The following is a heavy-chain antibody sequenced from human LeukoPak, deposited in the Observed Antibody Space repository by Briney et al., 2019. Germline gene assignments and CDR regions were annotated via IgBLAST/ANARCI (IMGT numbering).Heavy chain of an antibody. CDR1: GGSFSGYY. CDR3: ARGRTYYYDSSGYYHYNWFDP. CDR2: INHSGST. J-gene: IGHJ5*02. V-gene: IGHV4-34*01. Sequence: PSETLSLTCAVYGGSFSGYYWSWIRQPPGKGLEWIGEINHSGSTNYNPSLKSRVTISVDTSKNQFSLKLSSVTAADTAVYYCARGRTYYYDSSGYYHYNWFDPWGQGTLVTVSS. D-gene: IGHD3-22*01.